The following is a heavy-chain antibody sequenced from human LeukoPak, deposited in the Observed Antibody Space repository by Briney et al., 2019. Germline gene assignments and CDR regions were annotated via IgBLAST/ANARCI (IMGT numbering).Heavy chain of an antibody. Sequence: PGGSLRLSCAVSGFTFSRYAVHWVRQAPGKGLEWVAVISDDATFTLYGDSVRGRFTISRDSSKNTLYLQMNSLRPEDTAVYYCARDPYRDAPDYFDYWGQGTLVTVSS. CDR3: ARDPYRDAPDYFDY. CDR1: GFTFSRYA. CDR2: ISDDATFT. V-gene: IGHV3-30-3*01. D-gene: IGHD1-14*01. J-gene: IGHJ4*02.